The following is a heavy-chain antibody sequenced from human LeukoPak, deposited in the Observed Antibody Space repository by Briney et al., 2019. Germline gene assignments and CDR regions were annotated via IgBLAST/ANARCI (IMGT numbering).Heavy chain of an antibody. Sequence: GGSLRLSCAASGFTFSSYAMSWVRQAPGKGLEWVSAISGSGGSTYYADSVKGRFTISRDNSKNTLYLQMNSMRAEDTAVYYCASRPAYWYFDLWGRGTLVTVSS. D-gene: IGHD1-14*01. CDR2: ISGSGGST. J-gene: IGHJ2*01. CDR3: ASRPAYWYFDL. V-gene: IGHV3-23*01. CDR1: GFTFSSYA.